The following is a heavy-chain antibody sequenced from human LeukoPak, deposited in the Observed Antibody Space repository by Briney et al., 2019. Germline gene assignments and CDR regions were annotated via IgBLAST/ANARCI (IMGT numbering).Heavy chain of an antibody. V-gene: IGHV7-4-1*02. Sequence: ASVKVSCEASGYTFTSYAMNWVRQAPGQGLEWMGWINTNTGNPTYAQGFTGRFVFSLDTSVSTAYLQISSLKAEDTAVYYCASTSGSTIYDYYYGMDVWGQGTTVTVSS. CDR2: INTNTGNP. CDR3: ASTSGSTIYDYYYGMDV. D-gene: IGHD1-26*01. CDR1: GYTFTSYA. J-gene: IGHJ6*02.